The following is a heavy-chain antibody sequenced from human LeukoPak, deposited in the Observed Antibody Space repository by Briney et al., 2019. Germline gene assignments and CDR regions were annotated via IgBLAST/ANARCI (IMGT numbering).Heavy chain of an antibody. CDR2: ISAYNGNT. D-gene: IGHD6-13*01. V-gene: IGHV1-18*01. Sequence: GASVKVSCKASGYTFTSYGISWVRQAPGQGLEWTGWISAYNGNTNYAQKLQGRVTMTTDTSTSTAYMELRSLRSDDTAVYYCARAIAAAGTPYGDYWGQGTLVTVSS. CDR1: GYTFTSYG. J-gene: IGHJ4*02. CDR3: ARAIAAAGTPYGDY.